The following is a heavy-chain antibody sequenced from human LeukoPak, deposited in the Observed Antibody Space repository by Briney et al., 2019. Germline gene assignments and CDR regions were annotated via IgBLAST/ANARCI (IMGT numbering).Heavy chain of an antibody. CDR3: ATSNCSGGSCPDSYYYYGMDV. CDR1: GYTFTSYG. V-gene: IGHV1-18*01. D-gene: IGHD2-15*01. Sequence: ASVKVSCKASGYTFTSYGISWVRQAPGQGLEWMGWISAYNGNTSYAQKLQGRATMTTDTSTSTAYMELRSLRSDDTAVYYCATSNCSGGSCPDSYYYYGMDVWGQGTTVTVSS. J-gene: IGHJ6*02. CDR2: ISAYNGNT.